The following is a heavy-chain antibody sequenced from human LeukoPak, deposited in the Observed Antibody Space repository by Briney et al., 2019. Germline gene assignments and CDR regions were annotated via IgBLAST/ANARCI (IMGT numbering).Heavy chain of an antibody. CDR3: ARGPRITIFGVVMANDAFDI. CDR2: INPKSGGT. J-gene: IGHJ3*02. D-gene: IGHD3-3*01. V-gene: IGHV1-2*02. CDR1: GYTFTGYY. Sequence: ASVKVSCKASGYTFTGYYMHWVRQAPGQGLEWMGWINPKSGGTVYAQKFQGRVTVTRDTSSSTAYMELSRLRFDDTVVYYCARGPRITIFGVVMANDAFDIWGQGTMVTVSS.